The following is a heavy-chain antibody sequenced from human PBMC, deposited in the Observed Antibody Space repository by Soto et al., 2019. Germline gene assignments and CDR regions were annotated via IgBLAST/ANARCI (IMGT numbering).Heavy chain of an antibody. J-gene: IGHJ5*02. CDR3: ARGDFDSGHGYDL. V-gene: IGHV5-51*01. D-gene: IGHD3-10*01. Sequence: GESLKISCKGPGHLFNNHWIGWVRQTPGKGLEWMGLIFTRDSETKTSPSFQGHVSFSVDNSINTVYLQWTSLKTTDTGIYFCARGDFDSGHGYDLWGQGTLVTVSS. CDR1: GHLFNNHW. CDR2: IFTRDSET.